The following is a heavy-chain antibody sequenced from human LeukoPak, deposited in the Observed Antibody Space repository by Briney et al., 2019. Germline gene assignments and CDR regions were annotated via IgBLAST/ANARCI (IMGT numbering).Heavy chain of an antibody. V-gene: IGHV1-8*01. CDR2: MNPNSGKT. CDR1: GYTFTIYD. D-gene: IGHD6-6*01. Sequence: ASVTVSRAASGYTFTIYDINRGRQAHGPGGGWVGWMNPNSGKTGYAQTFQGRVTMTRNTSISTAYRELSSLRSEDTAVYYCAISEYSSFNWFDRWGQGTLVTVSS. CDR3: AISEYSSFNWFDR. J-gene: IGHJ5*02.